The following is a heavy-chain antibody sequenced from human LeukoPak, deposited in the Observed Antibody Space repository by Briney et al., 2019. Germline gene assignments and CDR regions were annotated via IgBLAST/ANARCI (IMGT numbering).Heavy chain of an antibody. CDR2: MNPTRGNT. CDR3: ARVAYYYDSAGLYLNYFYGMDV. CDR1: GYTFTSYD. J-gene: IGHJ6*02. Sequence: ASVKVSCKASGYTFTSYDINWVRQATGQGLEWLGWMNPTRGNTGYAQKFQGRVTMTRDTSISTAYMELSSLRSEDTAVYYCARVAYYYDSAGLYLNYFYGMDVWGQGTTVTVSS. D-gene: IGHD3-22*01. V-gene: IGHV1-8*01.